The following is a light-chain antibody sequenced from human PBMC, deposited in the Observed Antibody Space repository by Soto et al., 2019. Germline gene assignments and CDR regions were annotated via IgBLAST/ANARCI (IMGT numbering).Light chain of an antibody. V-gene: IGKV1-5*01. CDR3: QEYNSLPYT. Sequence: IKMTQSPSTLSASVRDRITITCRASQSVSSWLAWYQQKPRSVPKLLIYDASTLESGVQSTFGGSGSEIEFTLTINSLQPEEFATYFCQEYNSLPYTFGQENKVDI. J-gene: IGKJ2*01. CDR2: DAS. CDR1: QSVSSW.